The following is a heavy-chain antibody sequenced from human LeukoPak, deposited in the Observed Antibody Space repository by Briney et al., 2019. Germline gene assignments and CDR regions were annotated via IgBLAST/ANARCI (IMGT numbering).Heavy chain of an antibody. V-gene: IGHV4-39*01. CDR1: GGSISSSSYY. Sequence: PSETLSLTCTVSGGSISSSSYYWGWTRQPPGKGLEWIGSIYYSGSTYYNPSLKSRVTISVDTSKNQFSLKLSSVTAADTAVYYCARQERLWFGELSTFDNWGQGTLVTVSS. J-gene: IGHJ4*02. CDR2: IYYSGST. CDR3: ARQERLWFGELSTFDN. D-gene: IGHD3-10*01.